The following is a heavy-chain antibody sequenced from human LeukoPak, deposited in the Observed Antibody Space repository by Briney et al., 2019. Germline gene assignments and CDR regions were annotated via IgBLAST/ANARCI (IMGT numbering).Heavy chain of an antibody. J-gene: IGHJ4*02. Sequence: PGGSLRLSCAASGFTFSSYGMHSVRQAPGKGLEWVGAIAYDGGNKYYPDSVKGRFTISRDNSKNTLYLQMNSLRAEDTAVYYCAKEGYYGSGSFPDYWGQGTLVTVSS. V-gene: IGHV3-30*18. CDR2: IAYDGGNK. CDR1: GFTFSSYG. D-gene: IGHD3-10*01. CDR3: AKEGYYGSGSFPDY.